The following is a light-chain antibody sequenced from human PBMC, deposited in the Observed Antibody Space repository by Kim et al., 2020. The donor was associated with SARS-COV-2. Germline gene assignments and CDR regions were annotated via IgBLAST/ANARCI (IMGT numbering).Light chain of an antibody. CDR2: DAS. CDR1: QSIGGW. CDR3: QHHSTYPIT. V-gene: IGKV1-5*01. J-gene: IGKJ5*01. Sequence: ASGGDRVTIPGRASQSIGGWLAWYQQKPGKAPKLLIYDASSVESGVPSRFSGSGSGTEFTLTISSLQPDDSATYYCQHHSTYPITFGQGTRLEIK.